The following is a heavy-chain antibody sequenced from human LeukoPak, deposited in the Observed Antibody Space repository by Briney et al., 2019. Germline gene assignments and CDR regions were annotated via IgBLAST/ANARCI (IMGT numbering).Heavy chain of an antibody. D-gene: IGHD1-7*01. CDR1: GFTFSSYA. V-gene: IGHV3-7*01. CDR3: ARMNYISSGWGAPFDY. CDR2: IKQDGSEK. J-gene: IGHJ4*02. Sequence: GGSLRLSCAASGFTFSSYAMNWVRQAPGKGLEWVANIKQDGSEKYYVDSVKGRFTISRDNAKNSLYLQMYSLRAEDTAVYYCARMNYISSGWGAPFDYWGQGTLVTVSS.